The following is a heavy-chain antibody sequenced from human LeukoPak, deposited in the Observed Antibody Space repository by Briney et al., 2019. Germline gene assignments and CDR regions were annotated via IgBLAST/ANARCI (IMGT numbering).Heavy chain of an antibody. CDR3: ARVQIVGTTFLFDY. D-gene: IGHD1-26*01. V-gene: IGHV3-53*01. J-gene: IGHJ4*02. CDR1: GFTVISNY. CDR2: IYSGGST. Sequence: PGGSLRLSCAASGFTVISNYMSWVRQAPGKALEWVSVIYSGGSTYYADSVKGRFTISRDNSENTLYLQMNSLRAEDTAVYYCARVQIVGTTFLFDYWGQGTLVTVSS.